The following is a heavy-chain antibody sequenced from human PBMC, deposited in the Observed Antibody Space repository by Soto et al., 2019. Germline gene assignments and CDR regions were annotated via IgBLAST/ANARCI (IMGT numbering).Heavy chain of an antibody. D-gene: IGHD4-4*01. V-gene: IGHV3-66*01. CDR1: GLTVGSNY. J-gene: IGHJ4*01. Sequence: EVQLVESGGGLVQPGGSLRLSCAASGLTVGSNYMSWVRQAPGKGLEWVSLIYNTGGTYYADSVKGRFVISRDNSKNTLHLLMNSLRVENTAVYNCMRGPLHLGGDDGHRRAYWGHGTLVSVSS. CDR3: MRGPLHLGGDDGHRRAY. CDR2: IYNTGGT.